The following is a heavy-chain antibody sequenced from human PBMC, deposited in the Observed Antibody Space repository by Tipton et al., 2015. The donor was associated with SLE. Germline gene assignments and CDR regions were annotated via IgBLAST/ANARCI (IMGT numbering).Heavy chain of an antibody. V-gene: IGHV4-34*01. J-gene: IGHJ6*02. CDR1: GGSFSGYY. CDR3: TRGRRSGALYNQYYGMDA. CDR2: INHSGST. D-gene: IGHD1-26*01. Sequence: TLSLTCAVYGGSFSGYYWSWIRQPPGKGLEWIGEINHSGSTNYNPSLKSRVTISVDTSKSQFSLKMSSVTAADTAVYYCTRGRRSGALYNQYYGMDAWGQGTTVIVSS.